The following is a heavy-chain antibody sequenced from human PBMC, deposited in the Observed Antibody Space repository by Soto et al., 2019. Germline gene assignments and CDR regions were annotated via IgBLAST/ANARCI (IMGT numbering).Heavy chain of an antibody. CDR2: INAGKGKT. CDR3: ARGLRDGYPPLGY. J-gene: IGHJ4*02. D-gene: IGHD5-12*01. CDR1: GYIFTSYG. V-gene: IGHV1-3*01. Sequence: ASVKVSRKASGYIFTSYGMHWVRQAPGQRLEWMGWINAGKGKTEYSQRFQGRVTITRDTSATTAYMELSSLRSEDTAVYYCARGLRDGYPPLGYWGQGTLVTVSS.